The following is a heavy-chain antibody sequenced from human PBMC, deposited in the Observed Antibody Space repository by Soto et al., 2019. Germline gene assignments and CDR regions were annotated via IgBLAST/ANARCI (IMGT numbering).Heavy chain of an antibody. D-gene: IGHD3-3*01. CDR2: ISGSGGST. V-gene: IGHV3-23*01. CDR3: AQPKFLEWLLEGGFDY. J-gene: IGHJ4*01. Sequence: PWGALLVSSESSVFTFSIYAMSWVRQAPGKGLDWVSAISGSGGSTYYADSVKGRFTISRDNSKNTLYLQMNSLRAEDTAVYYCAQPKFLEWLLEGGFDYWGHGTMVTVSS. CDR1: VFTFSIYA.